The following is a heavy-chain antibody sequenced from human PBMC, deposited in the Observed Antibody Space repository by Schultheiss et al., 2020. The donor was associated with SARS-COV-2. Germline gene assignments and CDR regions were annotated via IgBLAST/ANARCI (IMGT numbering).Heavy chain of an antibody. D-gene: IGHD1-26*01. CDR3: VSGGSYSDWFDP. Sequence: SQTLSLTCTVSGGSISSYYWSWIRQPPGKGLEWIGYIYYSGSTNYNPSLKSRVTISLDTSKNQLSLKLSSVTAADTAVYYCVSGGSYSDWFDPWGQGTLVTVSS. CDR2: IYYSGST. J-gene: IGHJ5*02. CDR1: GGSISSYY. V-gene: IGHV4-59*01.